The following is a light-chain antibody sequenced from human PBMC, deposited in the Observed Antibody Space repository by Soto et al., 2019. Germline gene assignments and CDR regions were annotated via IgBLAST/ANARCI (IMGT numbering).Light chain of an antibody. V-gene: IGKV3-15*01. J-gene: IGKJ4*01. CDR3: QQYYNWPLT. CDR1: QSVSRK. CDR2: GAS. Sequence: EIVMTQSPATVSVSPGERATLSCRASQSVSRKLAWNQQKPGQAPRLLINGASTRATGIPARFSGSGSGTEFTLTIGSLQSEDFAVYFCQQYYNWPLTFGGGTKVEIK.